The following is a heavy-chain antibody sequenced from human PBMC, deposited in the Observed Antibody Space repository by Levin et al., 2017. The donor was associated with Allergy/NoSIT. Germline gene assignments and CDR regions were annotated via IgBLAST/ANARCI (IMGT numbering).Heavy chain of an antibody. CDR3: AKGRDSGSPSRFDY. J-gene: IGHJ4*02. CDR1: GFTFSNYG. CDR2: ISGSGGNT. Sequence: GGSLRLSCAASGFTFSNYGMSWVRQAPGKGPEWVSRISGSGGNTYYADSVKGRLTISRDNSKNTLYLQMNGLRAEDTAVYYCAKGRDSGSPSRFDYWGQGTLVAVSS. D-gene: IGHD2-15*01. V-gene: IGHV3-23*01.